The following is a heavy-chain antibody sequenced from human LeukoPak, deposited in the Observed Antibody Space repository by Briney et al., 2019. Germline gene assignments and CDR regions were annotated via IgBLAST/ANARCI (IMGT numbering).Heavy chain of an antibody. CDR3: ARRFDS. CDR2: IGPGGDI. J-gene: IGHJ4*02. CDR1: GLSFTAYS. Sequence: GGSLRLSCAASGLSFTAYSMNWVRQAPGRGLEWISYIGPGGDIYYADSVTGQFTVSRDTAKNSLYLQMNGLRVEDTAVYYCARRFDSWGQGTLVTVSS. V-gene: IGHV3-48*01.